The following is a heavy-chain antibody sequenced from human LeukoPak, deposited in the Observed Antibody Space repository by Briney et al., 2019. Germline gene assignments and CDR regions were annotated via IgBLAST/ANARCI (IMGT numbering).Heavy chain of an antibody. CDR2: ISYDGSNK. J-gene: IGHJ3*01. CDR1: GFTFSSYA. V-gene: IGHV3-30*04. CDR3: ARDTDYAFDV. Sequence: PGRSLRLSCAASGFTFSSYAMHWVRQAPGKGLEWVAVISYDGSNKYYADSVKGRFTISRDNSKNTLYLQMNSLRAEDTAVYYCARDTDYAFDVWGQGTMVTVSS.